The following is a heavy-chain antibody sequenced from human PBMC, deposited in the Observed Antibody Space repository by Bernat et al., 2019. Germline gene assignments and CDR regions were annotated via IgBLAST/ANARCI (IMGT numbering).Heavy chain of an antibody. V-gene: IGHV4-31*03. CDR1: GGSISSGGYY. Sequence: QVQLQESGPGLVKPSQTLSLTCTVSGGSISSGGYYWSWIRQHPGKGLEWIGYIYYSGSTYYNPSLKSRVTISVDTSKNQFSLKLSSVTAADTAVYYCARKGQICSSTSCYETDAFDIWGQGTMVTVSS. D-gene: IGHD2-2*01. CDR2: IYYSGST. CDR3: ARKGQICSSTSCYETDAFDI. J-gene: IGHJ3*02.